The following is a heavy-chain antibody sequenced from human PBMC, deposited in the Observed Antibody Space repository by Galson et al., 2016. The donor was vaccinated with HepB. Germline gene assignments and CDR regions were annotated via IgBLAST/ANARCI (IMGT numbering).Heavy chain of an antibody. CDR1: GFTFSSYL. CDR3: ARPGRLCSSISCYSWFDP. V-gene: IGHV3-30*04. D-gene: IGHD2-2*01. CDR2: ISDDGSDK. J-gene: IGHJ5*02. Sequence: SLRLSCAASGFTFSSYLMYWVRQAPGKGLEWVAIISDDGSDKNYADSVKGRFTISRDSSQNTLFLQMNSLRVEDTAVYYCARPGRLCSSISCYSWFDPWGQGTLVTVSA.